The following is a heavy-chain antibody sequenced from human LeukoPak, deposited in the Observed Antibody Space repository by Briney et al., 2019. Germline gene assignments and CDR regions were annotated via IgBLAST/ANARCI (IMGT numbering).Heavy chain of an antibody. Sequence: GGSLRLSCAASGFTFSSYAMSWVRQAPGKGLEWVSAISGSGGSTCYADSVKGRFTISRDNSKNTLYLQMNSLRAEDTAVYYCAKPPPYYYDSSAYYYFDYWGQGTLVTVSS. CDR3: AKPPPYYYDSSAYYYFDY. V-gene: IGHV3-23*01. J-gene: IGHJ4*02. D-gene: IGHD3-22*01. CDR2: ISGSGGST. CDR1: GFTFSSYA.